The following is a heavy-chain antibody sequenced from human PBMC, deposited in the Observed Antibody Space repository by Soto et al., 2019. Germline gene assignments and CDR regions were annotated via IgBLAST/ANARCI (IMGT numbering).Heavy chain of an antibody. Sequence: PSETLSLTCAVYGGSITSGAYYWTWIRQHPXKGLEWIAYIHYSGRTYYNPSLKSRVTISVDTSNNQFSLKLSSVTAADTAVYYCARYYFDSSGYSNWFDPWGQGTLVTVSS. V-gene: IGHV4-31*11. D-gene: IGHD3-22*01. CDR1: GGSITSGAYY. J-gene: IGHJ5*02. CDR3: ARYYFDSSGYSNWFDP. CDR2: IHYSGRT.